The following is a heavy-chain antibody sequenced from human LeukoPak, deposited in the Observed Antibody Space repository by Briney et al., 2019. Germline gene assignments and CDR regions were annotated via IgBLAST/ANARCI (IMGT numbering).Heavy chain of an antibody. Sequence: SETLSLTCAVSGYSISSGYYWGWIRPPPGKGLEWIGSIYNSGSTFYNPSLKNRVTMSVDTSKNQFSLKLSSVTAADTAVYYCARDMAVTTFDHWGQGTLVTVSS. V-gene: IGHV4-38-2*02. CDR1: GYSISSGYY. CDR3: ARDMAVTTFDH. CDR2: IYNSGST. D-gene: IGHD4-11*01. J-gene: IGHJ4*02.